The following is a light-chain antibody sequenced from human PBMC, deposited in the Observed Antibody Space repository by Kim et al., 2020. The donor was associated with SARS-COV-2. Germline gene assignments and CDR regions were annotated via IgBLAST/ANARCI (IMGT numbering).Light chain of an antibody. CDR2: WAS. J-gene: IGKJ2*01. CDR1: QSVLDTSNNQIY. V-gene: IGKV4-1*01. CDR3: QQYYSSPFA. Sequence: IAVIQSPDSLAVSLGERATINCRSSQSVLDTSNNQIYLAWYQQKPGQPPKLLISWASIRESGVPDRISGSGSGTDFTLTISSVQAEDAALYYCQQYYSSPFAFGQGTKLEI.